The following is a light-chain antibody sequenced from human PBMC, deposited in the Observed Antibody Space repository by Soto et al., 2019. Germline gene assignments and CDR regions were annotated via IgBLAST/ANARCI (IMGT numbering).Light chain of an antibody. V-gene: IGLV2-14*01. CDR2: EVS. J-gene: IGLJ3*02. Sequence: QSVLTQPASVSGTPGQSITISCTGTSSDVGSYNYVSWYQQHPGKAPKLLIYEVSNRPSGVSNRFSGSKSGNTASLTISGLQAEDEADYYCCSFTSSSTVVFGGVTKVTVL. CDR1: SSDVGSYNY. CDR3: CSFTSSSTVV.